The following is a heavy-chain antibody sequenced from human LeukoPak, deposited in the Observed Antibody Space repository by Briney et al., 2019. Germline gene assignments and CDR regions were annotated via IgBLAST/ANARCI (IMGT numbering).Heavy chain of an antibody. D-gene: IGHD1-26*01. CDR2: INSDGSST. CDR3: ARGGIVGATRAFDI. J-gene: IGHJ3*02. CDR1: GFTFNSYW. V-gene: IGHV3-74*01. Sequence: GGSLRLSCAASGFTFNSYWMHWVRQAPGKGLVWVSRINSDGSSTSYADSVKGRFTISRDNAKNTLYLQMNSLRAEDTAVYYCARGGIVGATRAFDIWGQGTMVTVSS.